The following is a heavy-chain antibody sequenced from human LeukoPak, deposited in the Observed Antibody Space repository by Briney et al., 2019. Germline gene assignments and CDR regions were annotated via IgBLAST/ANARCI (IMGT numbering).Heavy chain of an antibody. Sequence: PGTSLRLSCAASGFTFSSYAMHWVRQAPGKGLEWVAVTSFDGKKKYYVDSVKGRFTISRDNAKNSLYLQMNSLRAEDTAVYYCASVRGYSYVAPDSIDYWGQGTLVTVSS. CDR1: GFTFSSYA. CDR3: ASVRGYSYVAPDSIDY. J-gene: IGHJ4*02. D-gene: IGHD5-18*01. CDR2: TSFDGKKK. V-gene: IGHV3-33*08.